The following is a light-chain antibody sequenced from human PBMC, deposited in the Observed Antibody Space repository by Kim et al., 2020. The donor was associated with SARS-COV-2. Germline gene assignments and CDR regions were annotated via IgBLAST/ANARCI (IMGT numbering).Light chain of an antibody. Sequence: SYELTQPPSVSVSPGPTASITCSGDRLGNKYACWYQQKPGQSPVVVIYQDTKRPSGIPERFSGSNSGNTATLTISGTQAMAEADYYCQVWDITTTLFGGGTQLCVL. CDR2: QDT. J-gene: IGLJ2*01. CDR1: RLGNKY. CDR3: QVWDITTTL. V-gene: IGLV3-1*01.